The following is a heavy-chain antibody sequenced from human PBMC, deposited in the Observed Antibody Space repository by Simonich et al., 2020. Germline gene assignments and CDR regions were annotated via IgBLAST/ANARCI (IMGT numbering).Heavy chain of an antibody. J-gene: IGHJ3*02. CDR1: GYTFTSYG. CDR2: ISAYNGNT. D-gene: IGHD1-1*01. V-gene: IGHV1-18*01. CDR3: ARSTTGTTAFDI. Sequence: QVQLVQSGAEVKKPGASVKVSCKASGYTFTSYGISRVRQAPGQGLEWMGWISAYNGNTNYAQKLEGRVTMTTDTSTSTAYRELRSLRSDDTAVYYCARSTTGTTAFDIWGQGTMVTVSS.